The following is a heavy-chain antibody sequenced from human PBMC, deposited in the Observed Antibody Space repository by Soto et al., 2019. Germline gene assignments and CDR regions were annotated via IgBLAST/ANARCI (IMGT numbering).Heavy chain of an antibody. CDR2: IVVGSGNT. V-gene: IGHV1-58*01. CDR1: GFTFTSSA. CDR3: AAAYVAVAPLGY. J-gene: IGHJ4*02. Sequence: SVKVSCKASGFTFTSSAVQWVRQARGQRLEWIGWIVVGSGNTNYAQKFQERVTITRDMSTSTAYMELSSLRSEDTAVYYCAAAYVAVAPLGYWGQGTLVTVSS. D-gene: IGHD6-19*01.